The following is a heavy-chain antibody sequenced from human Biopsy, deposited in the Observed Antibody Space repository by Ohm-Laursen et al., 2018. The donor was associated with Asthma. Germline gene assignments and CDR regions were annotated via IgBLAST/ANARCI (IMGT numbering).Heavy chain of an antibody. V-gene: IGHV4-39*02. J-gene: IGHJ2*01. D-gene: IGHD6-6*01. CDR1: GDAMSTSGSY. Sequence: PGTLSLTCIVSGDAMSTSGSYWGWIRQSPGKGLEWIGSIYYSGRTYYNPSLESRVTISADTSKNHFSLKVTSVTAADTAVYYCARAVSSSSYWYFDLWGRGDLVTVSP. CDR2: IYYSGRT. CDR3: ARAVSSSSYWYFDL.